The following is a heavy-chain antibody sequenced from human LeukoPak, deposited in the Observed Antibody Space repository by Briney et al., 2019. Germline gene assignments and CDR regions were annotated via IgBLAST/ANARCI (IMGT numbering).Heavy chain of an antibody. V-gene: IGHV3-30-3*01. CDR1: GFTFSSYA. Sequence: GGSLRLSCAASGFTFSSYAMHWVRQAPGKGLEWVAVISYDGSNKYYADSVKGRFTISRDNSKNTLYLQMNSLRAEDTAVYYCARGDIVVVVAATPSYYYYGMDVWGQGTTVTVSS. CDR3: ARGDIVVVVAATPSYYYYGMDV. CDR2: ISYDGSNK. J-gene: IGHJ6*02. D-gene: IGHD2-15*01.